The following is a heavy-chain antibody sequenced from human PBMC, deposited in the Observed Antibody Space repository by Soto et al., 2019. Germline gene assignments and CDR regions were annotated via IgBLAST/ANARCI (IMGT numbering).Heavy chain of an antibody. CDR2: INHSGST. CDR1: GGSFSGYY. J-gene: IGHJ6*03. Sequence: QVQLQQWGAGLLKPSETLSLTCAVYGGSFSGYYWSWIHQPPGKGLEWIGEINHSGSTNYNPSLKSRVTISVDTSKNQFSLKLSSVTAADTAVYYCARAITNYYYYYMDVWGKGTTVTVSS. CDR3: ARAITNYYYYYMDV. V-gene: IGHV4-34*01.